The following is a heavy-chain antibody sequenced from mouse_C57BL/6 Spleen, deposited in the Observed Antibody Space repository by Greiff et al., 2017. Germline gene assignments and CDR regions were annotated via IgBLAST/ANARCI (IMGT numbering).Heavy chain of an antibody. J-gene: IGHJ2*01. CDR2: INPSTGGT. Sequence: EVQLQQSGPELVKPGASVKISCKASGYSFTGYYMTWVKQSPEKSLEWIGEINPSTGGTTYNQKFKAKATLTVDKSSSTAYIQLKSLTSEDSAVYYCARVTTLGDYWGQGTTLTVSS. CDR1: GYSFTGYY. V-gene: IGHV1-42*01. D-gene: IGHD2-12*01. CDR3: ARVTTLGDY.